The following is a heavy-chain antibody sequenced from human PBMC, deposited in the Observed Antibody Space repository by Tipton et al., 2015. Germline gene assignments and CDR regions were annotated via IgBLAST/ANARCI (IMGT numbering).Heavy chain of an antibody. D-gene: IGHD3-22*01. J-gene: IGHJ3*02. V-gene: IGHV4-31*03. CDR1: GGSISTYY. Sequence: TLSLTCTVSGGSISTYYWSWIRQHPGKGLEWIGYIYYSGSTYYNPSLKSRVTISVDTSKNQFSLKLSSVTAADTAVYYCARAMIVVVTDAFDIWGQGTMVTVSS. CDR2: IYYSGST. CDR3: ARAMIVVVTDAFDI.